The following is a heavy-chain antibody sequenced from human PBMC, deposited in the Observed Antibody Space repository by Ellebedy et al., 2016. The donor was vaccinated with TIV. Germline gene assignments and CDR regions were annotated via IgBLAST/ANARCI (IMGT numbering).Heavy chain of an antibody. Sequence: ASVKVSCXASGYTFTSYDINWVRQATGQGLEWMGWMNPNSGNTGYAQKFQGRVTMTRNTSISTAYMELSSLRSEDTAVYYCARETRMSSWFDPWGQGTLVTVSS. CDR1: GYTFTSYD. V-gene: IGHV1-8*01. CDR2: MNPNSGNT. D-gene: IGHD2-8*01. CDR3: ARETRMSSWFDP. J-gene: IGHJ5*02.